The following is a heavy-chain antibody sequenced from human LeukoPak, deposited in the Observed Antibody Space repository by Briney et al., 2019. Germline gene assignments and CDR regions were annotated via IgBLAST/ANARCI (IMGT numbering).Heavy chain of an antibody. Sequence: GGSLRLSCVASGFSVSGVYMSWVRQAPGKGLEWVSVIYSDDSTYYADSVKGRFTISRDNAKNSLYLQMNSLRAEDTAVYYCARAGSSSWYICDWGRGTLVTVSS. J-gene: IGHJ4*02. CDR2: IYSDDST. CDR3: ARAGSSSWYICD. V-gene: IGHV3-53*01. CDR1: GFSVSGVY. D-gene: IGHD6-13*01.